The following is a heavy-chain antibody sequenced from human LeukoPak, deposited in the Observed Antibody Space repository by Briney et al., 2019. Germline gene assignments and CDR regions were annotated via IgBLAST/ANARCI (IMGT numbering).Heavy chain of an antibody. CDR3: TREGDFWGGFYASVYYYYGMDV. Sequence: GGSLRLSCTASGFTFGDFAMSWVRQAPGKGLEWVAFIRSKAYGGTTEYAASVKGRFSISRDDSKSSAYLQMSSLKTEDTAVYFCTREGDFWGGFYASVYYYYGMDVWGQGTTVTVSS. D-gene: IGHD3-3*01. J-gene: IGHJ6*02. CDR2: IRSKAYGGTT. CDR1: GFTFGDFA. V-gene: IGHV3-49*04.